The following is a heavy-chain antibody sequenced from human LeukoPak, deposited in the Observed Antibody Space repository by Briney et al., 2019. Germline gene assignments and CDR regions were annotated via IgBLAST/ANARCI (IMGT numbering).Heavy chain of an antibody. J-gene: IGHJ4*02. D-gene: IGHD1-26*01. CDR3: GRGLRYSESYVVEY. CDR2: IYYTAGS. Sequence: SETLSLTCAVSGASISSGTYSWSWIRQPPGKGLECIGYIYYTAGSYYNPSLKSRVTMSIDASTNQFSLKLNSVTAADTAVYHCGRGLRYSESYVVEYWGLGTLVTVSS. CDR1: GASISSGTYS. V-gene: IGHV4-30-2*05.